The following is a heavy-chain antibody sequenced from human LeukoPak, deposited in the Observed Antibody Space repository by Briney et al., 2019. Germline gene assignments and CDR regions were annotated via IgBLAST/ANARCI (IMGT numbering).Heavy chain of an antibody. Sequence: ASVKVSCKASGGTFSSYAISWVRQAPGQGLEWMGGIIPIFGTANYAQKFQGRVTITADKSTSTAYMELSSLRSEDTAVYYCARSLWTTSNYFDYWGQGALVTVS. CDR2: IIPIFGTA. V-gene: IGHV1-69*06. CDR3: ARSLWTTSNYFDY. J-gene: IGHJ4*02. D-gene: IGHD3/OR15-3a*01. CDR1: GGTFSSYA.